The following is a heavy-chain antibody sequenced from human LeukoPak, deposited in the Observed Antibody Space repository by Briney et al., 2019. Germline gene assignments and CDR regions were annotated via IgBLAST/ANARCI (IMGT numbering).Heavy chain of an antibody. CDR1: GFTLSSYW. V-gene: IGHV3-7*01. Sequence: GGSLRLSCAASGFTLSSYWMSWVRQAPGKGLEWVANIKQDGSEKYYVDSVKGRFTISRDNDKNSLYLQMNSLRAEDTAVYYCARDRLGAFDIWGQGTMVTVSS. J-gene: IGHJ3*02. D-gene: IGHD3-9*01. CDR2: IKQDGSEK. CDR3: ARDRLGAFDI.